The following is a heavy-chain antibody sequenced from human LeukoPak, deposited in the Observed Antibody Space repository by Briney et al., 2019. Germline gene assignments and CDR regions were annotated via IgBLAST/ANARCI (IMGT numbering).Heavy chain of an antibody. CDR2: IYYSGST. Sequence: NSSETLSLTCTVSGASISSYYWSWIRQPPGKGLEWIGYIYYSGSTNYNPSLKSRVTMSVDMSTSQFSLRLTSVTAADTAVYYCAREGDYGDYSKSFYYMDVWGKGTTVTVSS. J-gene: IGHJ6*03. V-gene: IGHV4-59*12. D-gene: IGHD4-17*01. CDR1: GASISSYY. CDR3: AREGDYGDYSKSFYYMDV.